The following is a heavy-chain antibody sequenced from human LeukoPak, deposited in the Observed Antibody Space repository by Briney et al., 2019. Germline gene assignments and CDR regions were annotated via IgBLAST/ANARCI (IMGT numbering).Heavy chain of an antibody. Sequence: GGSLRLSCASSGFTFSSYWMHWVRQAPGKGLVWVSRIDSDGSSINYADSVEGRFTISRDNAKNTLYLQMNGLRAEDTAVYYCATAAWLVPPNFDYWGQGTLVTVSS. D-gene: IGHD6-19*01. J-gene: IGHJ4*02. V-gene: IGHV3-74*01. CDR2: IDSDGSSI. CDR1: GFTFSSYW. CDR3: ATAAWLVPPNFDY.